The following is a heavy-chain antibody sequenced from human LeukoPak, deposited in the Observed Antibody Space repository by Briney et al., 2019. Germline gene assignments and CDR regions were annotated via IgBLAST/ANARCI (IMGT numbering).Heavy chain of an antibody. V-gene: IGHV3-53*04. CDR2: IYSGGST. J-gene: IGHJ4*02. Sequence: GGSLRLSCAASGFTFNSYWMSWVRQAPGKGLEWVSVIYSGGSTYYADSVKGRFTISRHNSKNTLYLQMNSLRAEDTAVYYCASMVWGGYRPYFDYWGQGTLVTVSS. CDR3: ASMVWGGYRPYFDY. D-gene: IGHD3-16*02. CDR1: GFTFNSYW.